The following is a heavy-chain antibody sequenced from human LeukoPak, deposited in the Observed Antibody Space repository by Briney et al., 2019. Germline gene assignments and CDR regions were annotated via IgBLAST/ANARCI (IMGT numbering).Heavy chain of an antibody. D-gene: IGHD3-10*01. CDR1: GVSISSTSYY. CDR2: IYYSGST. CDR3: ARDLRRFDY. Sequence: SETLSLTCTVSGVSISSTSYYWGWIRQPPGKGLEWIASIYYSGSTYYNPSLKSRVTISVDTSKNQFSLKLSSVTAADTAVYYCARDLRRFDYWGQGTLVTVSS. V-gene: IGHV4-39*07. J-gene: IGHJ4*02.